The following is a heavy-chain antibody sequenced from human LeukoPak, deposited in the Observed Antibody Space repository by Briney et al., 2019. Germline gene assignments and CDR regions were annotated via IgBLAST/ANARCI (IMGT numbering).Heavy chain of an antibody. Sequence: SSVKVSCKASVYTFTSYYMHWVRQAPGQGLDWMGGINPSGGSTSYAQKFQGRVTMTRDMSTSTVYMELSSLRSEDTAVYYCARGKRRDGYNYDIWGQGTLVTVSS. V-gene: IGHV1-46*01. CDR2: INPSGGST. J-gene: IGHJ4*02. D-gene: IGHD5-24*01. CDR1: VYTFTSYY. CDR3: ARGKRRDGYNYDI.